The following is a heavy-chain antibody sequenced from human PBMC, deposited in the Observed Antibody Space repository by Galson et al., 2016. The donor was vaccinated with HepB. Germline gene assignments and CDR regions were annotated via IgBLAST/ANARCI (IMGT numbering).Heavy chain of an antibody. CDR1: GYTFSTYY. CDR3: ASAPVGGRSNGHCDS. Sequence: SVKVSCKAYGYTFSTYYILWVRQAPGQGLEWMGMINPSDGRTKYSQRFQGRVSMTRDTSTSTVNMQLSSLKSEDTAVYYCASAPVGGRSNGHCDSWGRGTLVTVSS. CDR2: INPSDGRT. J-gene: IGHJ4*02. V-gene: IGHV1-46*01. D-gene: IGHD2-8*01.